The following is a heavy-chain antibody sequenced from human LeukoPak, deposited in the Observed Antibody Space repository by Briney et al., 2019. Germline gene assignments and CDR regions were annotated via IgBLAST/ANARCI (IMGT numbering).Heavy chain of an antibody. CDR2: ISDIGTTT. V-gene: IGHV3-48*03. D-gene: IGHD2-21*02. Sequence: GGSLRLSCVGSGFSFGSYEINWVRQAPGKGLEWASCISDIGTTTHYADSVKGRFTIFRDNAKNSVYLLMDSLMAEDTAIYYCARDRSKVTAYDDALDIWGQGTMVTVSS. J-gene: IGHJ3*02. CDR1: GFSFGSYE. CDR3: ARDRSKVTAYDDALDI.